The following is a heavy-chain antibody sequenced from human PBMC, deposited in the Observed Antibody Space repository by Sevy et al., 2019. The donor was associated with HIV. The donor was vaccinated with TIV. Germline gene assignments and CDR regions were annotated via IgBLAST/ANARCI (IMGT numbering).Heavy chain of an antibody. CDR3: ARVTTMPTSDLYGMDV. D-gene: IGHD1-1*01. CDR1: GYTVTDYY. Sequence: ASVKVSCKASGYTVTDYYIHWVRQAPGQGLEWVAWSNPNDGVTNYAQRFQGGVTVTRDTSISTAYMELRRLRSDDTAIYYCARVTTMPTSDLYGMDVWGQGTTVTVSS. V-gene: IGHV1-2*02. J-gene: IGHJ6*02. CDR2: SNPNDGVT.